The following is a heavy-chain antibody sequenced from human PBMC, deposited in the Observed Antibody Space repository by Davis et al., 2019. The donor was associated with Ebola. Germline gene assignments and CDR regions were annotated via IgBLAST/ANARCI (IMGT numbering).Heavy chain of an antibody. CDR3: ARVDYDFWRGYYTGNWFDP. J-gene: IGHJ5*02. CDR2: INHSGST. Sequence: MPSETLSLTCAVYGGSFSGYYWSWIRQPPGKGLEWIGEINHSGSTNYNPSLKSRVTIPVDTSKNQFSLKLSSVTAAETAVYYCARVDYDFWRGYYTGNWFDPWGQGTLVTVSS. D-gene: IGHD3-3*01. V-gene: IGHV4-34*01. CDR1: GGSFSGYY.